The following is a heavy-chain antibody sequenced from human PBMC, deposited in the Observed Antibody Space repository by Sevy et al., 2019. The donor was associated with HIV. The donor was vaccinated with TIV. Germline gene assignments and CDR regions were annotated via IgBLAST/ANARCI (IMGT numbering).Heavy chain of an antibody. D-gene: IGHD1-1*01. CDR1: GFTFSDAW. V-gene: IGHV3-15*01. J-gene: IGHJ4*02. Sequence: GGSLRLSCATSGFTFSDAWMNWVRQAPGKGLEWVARIKSKTDSGTRDFAAPVKGRFSISRDDSKNTVYLQMTSLKDGDTGVYFCACGTGTSDFDHWGQGTLVTVSS. CDR2: IKSKTDSGTR. CDR3: ACGTGTSDFDH.